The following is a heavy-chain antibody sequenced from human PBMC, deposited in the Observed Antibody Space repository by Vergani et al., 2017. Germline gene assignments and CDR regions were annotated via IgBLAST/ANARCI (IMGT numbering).Heavy chain of an antibody. CDR1: GGSISRYY. D-gene: IGHD1-26*01. Sequence: QVQLQESGPGLVKPSETLSLTCTVSGGSISRYYWSWIRQPPGKGLEWIGYIYYSGSTNYNPSLKSRVTISVDTAKNQFSLKLSSVTAADTAVYYCAREVGATSEYYYYYYMDVWGKGTTVTVSS. CDR2: IYYSGST. J-gene: IGHJ6*03. CDR3: AREVGATSEYYYYYYMDV. V-gene: IGHV4-59*01.